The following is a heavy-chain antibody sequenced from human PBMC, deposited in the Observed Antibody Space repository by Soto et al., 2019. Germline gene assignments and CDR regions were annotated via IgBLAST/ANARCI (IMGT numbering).Heavy chain of an antibody. CDR1: GGSFSGYY. CDR3: ASGGYQLLYYYYYCMDV. CDR2: INHSGST. V-gene: IGHV4-34*01. Sequence: SETLSLTCAVYGGSFSGYYWSWIRQPPGKGLEWIGEINHSGSTNYNPSLKSRVTISVDTSKNQFSLKLSSVTAADTAVYYCASGGYQLLYYYYYCMDVWGQGTTVTVSS. J-gene: IGHJ6*02. D-gene: IGHD2-2*01.